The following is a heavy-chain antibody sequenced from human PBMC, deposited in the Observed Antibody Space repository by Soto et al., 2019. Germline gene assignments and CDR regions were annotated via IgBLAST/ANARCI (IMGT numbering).Heavy chain of an antibody. V-gene: IGHV5-51*01. D-gene: IGHD5-18*01. J-gene: IGHJ4*02. Sequence: GESLKLSCQGSGYSCTSYWIGLVRQLPGKGLEWMGIIYPGDSDTRYSPSFQGQVTISADKSISTAYLQWSSLKASDTAMYYCARQGDTAMEPYFDYWGQGTLVTVSS. CDR3: ARQGDTAMEPYFDY. CDR1: GYSCTSYW. CDR2: IYPGDSDT.